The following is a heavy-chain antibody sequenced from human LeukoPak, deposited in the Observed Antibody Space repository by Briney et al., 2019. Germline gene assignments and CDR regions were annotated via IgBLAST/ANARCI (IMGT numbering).Heavy chain of an antibody. Sequence: SETLSLTCAVSGGSISSSNWWSWVRQPPGKGLEWIGEIYHSGSTNYNPSLKSRVTISVDTSKNQFSLKLSSVTAADTAVYYCARVSSSGWYFDYWGQGTLVTVSS. V-gene: IGHV4-4*02. J-gene: IGHJ4*02. CDR2: IYHSGST. CDR3: ARVSSSGWYFDY. D-gene: IGHD6-19*01. CDR1: GGSISSSNW.